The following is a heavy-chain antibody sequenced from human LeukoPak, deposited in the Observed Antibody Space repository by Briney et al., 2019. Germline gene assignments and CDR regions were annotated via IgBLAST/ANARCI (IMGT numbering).Heavy chain of an antibody. V-gene: IGHV1-2*02. J-gene: IGHJ4*02. D-gene: IGHD3-10*01. Sequence: ASVKVSCKASGYTFTGYYMHWVRQAPGQGLEWMGWINPNSGGTNYAQKLQGRVTMTTDTSTSTAYMELRSLRSDDTAVYYCARVGTMVRGVMGYFDYWGQGTLVTVSS. CDR2: INPNSGGT. CDR1: GYTFTGYY. CDR3: ARVGTMVRGVMGYFDY.